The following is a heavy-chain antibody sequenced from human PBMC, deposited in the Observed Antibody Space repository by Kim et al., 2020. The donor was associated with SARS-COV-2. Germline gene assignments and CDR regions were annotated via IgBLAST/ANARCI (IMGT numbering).Heavy chain of an antibody. D-gene: IGHD3-10*01. Sequence: TNYSPSFQGHVTISADKSISTAYLQWSSLKASDTAMYYCARQFYGSVPYPWGQGTLVTVSS. V-gene: IGHV5-10-1*01. J-gene: IGHJ5*02. CDR3: ARQFYGSVPYP. CDR2: T.